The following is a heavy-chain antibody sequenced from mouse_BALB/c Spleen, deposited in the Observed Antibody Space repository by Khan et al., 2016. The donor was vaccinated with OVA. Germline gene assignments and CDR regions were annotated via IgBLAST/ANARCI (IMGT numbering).Heavy chain of an antibody. CDR1: GYTFINYW. V-gene: IGHV1-7*01. D-gene: IGHD1-1*01. CDR3: ARRGLRWDFDY. CDR2: INPSTGYT. Sequence: QVQLKESGAKLAKPGASVKMSCKASGYTFINYWIFWIKQRPGQGLEWIGYINPSTGYTEYNQNFKDQATFTADKSSNTAYLQLSSVTSAESTVYWCARRGLRWDFDYWGQGTTLTVSS. J-gene: IGHJ2*01.